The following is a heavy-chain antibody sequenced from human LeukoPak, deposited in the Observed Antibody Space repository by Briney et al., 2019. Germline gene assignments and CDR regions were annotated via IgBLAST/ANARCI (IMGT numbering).Heavy chain of an antibody. CDR2: IIPIFGTA. Sequence: SVKVSCKASGGTFSSYAISWVRQAPGQGLEWMGGIIPIFGTANYAQKFQGRVTITTDESTSTAYMELSSLRSEDTAVYYCARDYCSSTSCHVQNAFDNWGQGTMVTVSS. J-gene: IGHJ3*02. V-gene: IGHV1-69*05. D-gene: IGHD2-2*01. CDR3: ARDYCSSTSCHVQNAFDN. CDR1: GGTFSSYA.